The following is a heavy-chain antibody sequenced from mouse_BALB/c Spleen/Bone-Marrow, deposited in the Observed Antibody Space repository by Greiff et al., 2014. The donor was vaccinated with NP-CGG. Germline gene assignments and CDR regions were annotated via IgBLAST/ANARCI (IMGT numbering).Heavy chain of an antibody. D-gene: IGHD2-14*01. CDR1: GFTFSSFG. Sequence: DVMLVESGGGLVQPGGSRKPSCAASGFTFSSFGMHWVRQAPEKGLEWVAYISSGSSTIYYADTVKGRFTISRDNPKNTLFLQMTSLRSEDTAMYYCARDVPLYDVGYFDYWGQGTTLTVSS. V-gene: IGHV5-17*02. CDR2: ISSGSSTI. CDR3: ARDVPLYDVGYFDY. J-gene: IGHJ2*01.